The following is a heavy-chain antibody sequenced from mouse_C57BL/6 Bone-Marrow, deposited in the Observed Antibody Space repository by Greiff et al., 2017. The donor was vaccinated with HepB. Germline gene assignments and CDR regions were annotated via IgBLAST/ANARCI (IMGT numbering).Heavy chain of an antibody. CDR3: ARRGLRRRTWFAY. D-gene: IGHD2-2*01. CDR2: IFPGSGST. J-gene: IGHJ3*01. V-gene: IGHV1-56*01. Sequence: QVQLQQSGPELVRPGASVKISCKAPGYTFTSHWMQWVRQRPGQGLEWIGEIFPGSGSTYYNEKFKGKATLTVDKSSSTAYMELRSLTSEDSAVYYCARRGLRRRTWFAYWGQGTLVTVSA. CDR1: GYTFTSHW.